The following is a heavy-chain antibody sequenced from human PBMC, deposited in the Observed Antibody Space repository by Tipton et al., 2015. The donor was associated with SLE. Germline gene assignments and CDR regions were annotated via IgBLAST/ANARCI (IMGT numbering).Heavy chain of an antibody. CDR3: ARGTRGWYFDL. J-gene: IGHJ2*01. D-gene: IGHD3-10*01. CDR1: GGSISSHY. V-gene: IGHV4-34*01. CDR2: INHSGRT. Sequence: TLSLTCTVSGGSISSHYWSWIRQPPGKGLEWIGEINHSGRTNYNPSLKSRVTISVDTSKNQFSLKLSSVTAADTAVYYCARGTRGWYFDLWGRGALVTVSS.